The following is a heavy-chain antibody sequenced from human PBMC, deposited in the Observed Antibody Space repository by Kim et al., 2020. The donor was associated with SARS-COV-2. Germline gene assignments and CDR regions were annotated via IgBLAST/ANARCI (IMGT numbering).Heavy chain of an antibody. J-gene: IGHJ4*02. CDR3: ASDAPLQGGDYPFDY. CDR1: GYTFTSYG. CDR2: ISAYNGNS. Sequence: ASVKVSCKASGYTFTSYGISWVRQSPGQGLEWMGWISAYNGNSNYAQKLQGRVTMTTDTSTSTAYMELRSLRSDDTAVYYCASDAPLQGGDYPFDYWGQGTLVTVSS. V-gene: IGHV1-18*04. D-gene: IGHD4-17*01.